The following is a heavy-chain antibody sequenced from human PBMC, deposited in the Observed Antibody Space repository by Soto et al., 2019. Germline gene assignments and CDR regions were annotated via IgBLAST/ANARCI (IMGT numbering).Heavy chain of an antibody. CDR1: GFTFSSYA. V-gene: IGHV3-23*01. D-gene: IGHD3-22*01. Sequence: EVQLLEAGGGLVQPGGYLRLSCATSGFTFSSYAMSWVRQPPGKGLEWVSVSSGSGGITYYADAVKGRFTISRDTSKNTLYLQMNSLRAEDTAVYYCAKDRYYDSSGYYGYWGQGTLVTVSS. J-gene: IGHJ4*02. CDR3: AKDRYYDSSGYYGY. CDR2: SSGSGGIT.